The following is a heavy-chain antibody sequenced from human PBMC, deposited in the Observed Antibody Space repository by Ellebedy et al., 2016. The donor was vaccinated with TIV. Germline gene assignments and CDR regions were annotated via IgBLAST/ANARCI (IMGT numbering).Heavy chain of an antibody. J-gene: IGHJ3*02. CDR1: GFTFSSYW. D-gene: IGHD4-17*01. Sequence: LSLTCAASGFTFSSYWMHWVRQAPGKGLVWVSRINSDGSSTSYADSVKGRFTISRDNAKNTLYLQMNSLRAEDTAVYYCARDYGDYTYSDAFDIWGQGTMVTVSS. V-gene: IGHV3-74*01. CDR3: ARDYGDYTYSDAFDI. CDR2: INSDGSST.